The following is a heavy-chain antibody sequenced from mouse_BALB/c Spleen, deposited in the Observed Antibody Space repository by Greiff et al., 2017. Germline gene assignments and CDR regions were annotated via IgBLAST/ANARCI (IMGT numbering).Heavy chain of an antibody. D-gene: IGHD1-1*01. CDR3: ARWAITTVDY. CDR2: INPSTGYT. J-gene: IGHJ2*01. CDR1: GYTFTSYW. Sequence: LQESGAELAKPGASVKMSCKASGYTFTSYWMHWVKQRPGQGLEWIGYINPSTGYTEYNQKFKDKATLTADKSSSTAYMQLSSLTSEDSAVYYCARWAITTVDYWGQGTTLTVSS. V-gene: IGHV1-7*01.